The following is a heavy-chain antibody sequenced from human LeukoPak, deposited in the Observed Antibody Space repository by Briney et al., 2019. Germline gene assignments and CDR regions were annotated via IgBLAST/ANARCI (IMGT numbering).Heavy chain of an antibody. Sequence: SETLSLACTVSGDSISGYYWSWIRQPPGKGLEWIGYIYYSGSTKYHPSLKSRVTISVDTSKNQFSLNLNSVTAADTAVYYCARESNTMIENWFDPWGQGTLVTVSS. CDR3: ARESNTMIENWFDP. J-gene: IGHJ5*02. CDR2: IYYSGST. V-gene: IGHV4-59*01. D-gene: IGHD3-22*01. CDR1: GDSISGYY.